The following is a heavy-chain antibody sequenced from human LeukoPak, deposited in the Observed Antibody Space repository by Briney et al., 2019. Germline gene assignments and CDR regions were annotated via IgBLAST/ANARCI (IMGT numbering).Heavy chain of an antibody. J-gene: IGHJ4*02. D-gene: IGHD4-17*01. CDR2: IQYDGSNK. CDR1: GFTFSSYG. Sequence: VGSLRLSCAASGFTFSSYGMHWVRQAPGKGLEWVAFIQYDGSNKNYADSVKGRFTISRDNSKNTLYLQMNSLRAEDTAVYYCASHYGDSHFDYWGQGTLVTVSS. CDR3: ASHYGDSHFDY. V-gene: IGHV3-30*02.